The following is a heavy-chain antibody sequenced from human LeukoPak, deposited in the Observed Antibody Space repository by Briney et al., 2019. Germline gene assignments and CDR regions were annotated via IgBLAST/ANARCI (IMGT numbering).Heavy chain of an antibody. D-gene: IGHD5-24*01. CDR1: GYSFTSYW. CDR2: IYPGDSDT. Sequence: GESLKISCKCSGYSFTSYWIGWVRQMPGKGLEWMGIIYPGDSDTRYSPSFQGQVTISADKSISTAYLQWGSLKASDTAMYYCAKSVEMATIEGYYFDYWGQGTLVTVSS. J-gene: IGHJ4*02. CDR3: AKSVEMATIEGYYFDY. V-gene: IGHV5-51*01.